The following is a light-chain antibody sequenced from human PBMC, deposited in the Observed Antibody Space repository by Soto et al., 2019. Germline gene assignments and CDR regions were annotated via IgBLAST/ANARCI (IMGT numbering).Light chain of an antibody. CDR3: CSYTTSNTRQIV. Sequence: QSVLTQPASVSGSPGQSITISCTGTSSDVGGYNYVSWYQHHPGKAPKLMIYDVSNRPSGVSNLFSGSKSGNTASLTISGLQPEDEADYYCCSYTTSNTRQIVFGTGTKVT. CDR2: DVS. CDR1: SSDVGGYNY. V-gene: IGLV2-14*03. J-gene: IGLJ1*01.